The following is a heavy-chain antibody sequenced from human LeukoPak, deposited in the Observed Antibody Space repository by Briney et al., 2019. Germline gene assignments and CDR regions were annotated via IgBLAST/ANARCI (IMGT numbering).Heavy chain of an antibody. J-gene: IGHJ4*02. D-gene: IGHD6-6*01. V-gene: IGHV3-7*01. Sequence: GGSLRLSCAAPGFTFSSYWMSWVRQAPGKGLEWVANIKQDGSEKNYVDSVKGRFTISRDNAKKSLYLQMNSLRAEDSAVYYCARMGRSSSAYWGQGTLVTVSS. CDR3: ARMGRSSSAY. CDR2: IKQDGSEK. CDR1: GFTFSSYW.